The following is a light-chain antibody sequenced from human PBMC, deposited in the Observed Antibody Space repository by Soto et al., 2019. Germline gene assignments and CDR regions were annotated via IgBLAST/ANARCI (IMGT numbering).Light chain of an antibody. V-gene: IGKV1-5*03. J-gene: IGKJ1*01. CDR1: QSISNW. CDR3: QQYYSYSWT. Sequence: DIQMTQSPSTLSASVGDRVTITCRASQSISNWLAWYQQKPGKAPKLLIYAASSLESGVPSRFSGSGSGTACTLTSTSLQPDDFATYYCQQYYSYSWTFGQGTKVEIK. CDR2: AAS.